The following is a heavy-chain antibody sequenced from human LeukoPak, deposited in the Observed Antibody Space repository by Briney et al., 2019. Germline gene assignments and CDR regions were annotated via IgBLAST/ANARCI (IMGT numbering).Heavy chain of an antibody. CDR3: AKDMSFGYCSSTSCETPTTFDY. CDR1: GFTFSDYW. D-gene: IGHD2-2*03. V-gene: IGHV3-7*03. CDR2: IKEDGSVK. Sequence: GGSLRLSCAASGFTFSDYWMSWVRQAPGKGLEWVANIKEDGSVKYYVDSVKGRFTISRDNAKNSLYLQMNSLRAEDTALYYCAKDMSFGYCSSTSCETPTTFDYWGQGTLVTVSS. J-gene: IGHJ4*02.